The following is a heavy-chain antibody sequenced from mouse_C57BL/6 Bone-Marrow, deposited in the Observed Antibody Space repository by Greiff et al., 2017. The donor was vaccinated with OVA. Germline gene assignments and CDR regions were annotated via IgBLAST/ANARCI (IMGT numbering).Heavy chain of an antibody. CDR3: TTGNYYGSDY. V-gene: IGHV14-4*01. CDR1: GFNIKDDY. D-gene: IGHD1-1*01. J-gene: IGHJ2*01. Sequence: VQLQQSGAELVRPGASVKLSCTASGFNIKDDYMHWVKQRPEQGLEWIGWIDPENGDTEYASEFQGKATITADTSSNTAYLQLSSLTSEDTAVYYCTTGNYYGSDYWGQGTTLTVSS. CDR2: IDPENGDT.